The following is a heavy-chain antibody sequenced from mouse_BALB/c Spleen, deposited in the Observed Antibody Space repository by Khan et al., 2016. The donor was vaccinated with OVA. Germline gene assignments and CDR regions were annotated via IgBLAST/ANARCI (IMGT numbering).Heavy chain of an antibody. Sequence: EVELVESGGDLVKPGGSLKLSCAASGFTFSSYSMSWVRQTPDKRLEWVATISSGGDYTYAPDSVKGRFTISRDNAKNTLYLQMSRLKSEDTAMYYCASHLTGSFAYWGQGTLVTVSA. J-gene: IGHJ3*01. CDR2: ISSGGDYT. V-gene: IGHV5-6*01. D-gene: IGHD4-1*01. CDR3: ASHLTGSFAY. CDR1: GFTFSSYS.